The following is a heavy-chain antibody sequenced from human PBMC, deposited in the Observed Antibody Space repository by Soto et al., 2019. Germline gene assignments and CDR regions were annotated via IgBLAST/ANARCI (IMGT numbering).Heavy chain of an antibody. CDR1: GFTFNTYW. V-gene: IGHV3-7*04. CDR2: IKQDGSET. Sequence: EVQLVESGGGLVQPGGSLRLSCAASGFTFNTYWMTWVRQAPGKGLEWVANIKQDGSETYYVDSVKGRFTISRDNAKNCLYLEMNSLRGEETAVYYCARDPPYGSGTSQNYGMDVWGQGTTVTVSS. CDR3: ARDPPYGSGTSQNYGMDV. D-gene: IGHD3-10*01. J-gene: IGHJ6*02.